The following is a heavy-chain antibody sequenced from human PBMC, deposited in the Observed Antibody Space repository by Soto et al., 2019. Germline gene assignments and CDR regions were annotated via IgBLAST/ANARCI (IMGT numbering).Heavy chain of an antibody. CDR1: GFTFSSYA. D-gene: IGHD3-9*01. J-gene: IGHJ4*02. CDR2: ISGSGGST. V-gene: IGHV3-23*01. Sequence: GGSLRLSCAASGFTFSSYAMSWVRQAPGKGLEWVSAISGSGGSTYYADSVKGRFTISRDNSKNTLYLQMNSLRAEDTAVYYCAKGLRYYDILTGYYRNSRDYFDYWGQGTLVTVSS. CDR3: AKGLRYYDILTGYYRNSRDYFDY.